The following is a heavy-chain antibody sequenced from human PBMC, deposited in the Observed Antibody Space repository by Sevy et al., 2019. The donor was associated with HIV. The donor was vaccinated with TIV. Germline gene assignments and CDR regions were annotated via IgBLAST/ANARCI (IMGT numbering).Heavy chain of an antibody. D-gene: IGHD4-17*01. CDR1: GFIFDAYA. CDR3: TKGMSQFDYAAWGIFDI. Sequence: GGSLRRSCAASGFIFDAYAMHWVRQAPGKGLEWVSSINWNSVTIDYTDSLKGRFTISRDNAENSLYMQMNRLRAQDTALYVCTKGMSQFDYAAWGIFDIWGQGTMVTVSS. V-gene: IGHV3-9*01. J-gene: IGHJ3*02. CDR2: INWNSVTI.